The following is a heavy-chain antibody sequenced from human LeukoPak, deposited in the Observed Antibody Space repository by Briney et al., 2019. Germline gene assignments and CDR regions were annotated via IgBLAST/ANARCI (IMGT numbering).Heavy chain of an antibody. CDR3: ARGFHRYNYDSGAYSVY. D-gene: IGHD3-22*01. CDR2: ISSSSSTI. V-gene: IGHV3-48*03. Sequence: PGGSLRLSCAASGFTFSNYEMNWVRKAQGKGLEWVSYISSSSSTIYYADSVKGRFTISRDNAKNSLYLQMNSLRVEDTAVYYCARGFHRYNYDSGAYSVYWGQGTLVTVSS. CDR1: GFTFSNYE. J-gene: IGHJ4*02.